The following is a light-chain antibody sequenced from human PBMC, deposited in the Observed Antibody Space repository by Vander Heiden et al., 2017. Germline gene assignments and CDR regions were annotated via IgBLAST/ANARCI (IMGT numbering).Light chain of an antibody. Sequence: EIVLTQSPGTLSLSPGERATLSCRASQSVSSYLDWYQQRPGQAPRLLIYYASNSANRIPVRFSGSGSETDFTLSSSGPEAEDFAVYYVHRRSTLFTFGGGTKVEIK. J-gene: IGKJ4*01. V-gene: IGKV3-11*01. CDR1: QSVSSY. CDR3: HRRSTLFT. CDR2: YAS.